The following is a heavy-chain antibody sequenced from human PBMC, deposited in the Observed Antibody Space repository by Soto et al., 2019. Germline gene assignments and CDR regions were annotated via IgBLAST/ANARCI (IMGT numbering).Heavy chain of an antibody. Sequence: GASVKVSCEVSGYTLTELSMHWVRQAPGKGLEWMGGFDPEDGETIYAQKFQGRVTMTEDTSTDTAYMELSSLRSEDTAVYYCAKDLSQTWELFRGPVDWGQVTLVTVYS. CDR1: GYTLTELS. D-gene: IGHD1-26*01. V-gene: IGHV1-24*01. CDR2: FDPEDGET. J-gene: IGHJ4*02. CDR3: AKDLSQTWELFRGPVD.